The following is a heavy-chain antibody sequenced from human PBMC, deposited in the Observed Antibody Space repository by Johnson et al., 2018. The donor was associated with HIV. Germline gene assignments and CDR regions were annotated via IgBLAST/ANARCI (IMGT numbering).Heavy chain of an antibody. CDR3: AKSTQANILRESGPYGAFDI. J-gene: IGHJ3*02. Sequence: VQLVESGGGLVEPGGSLRLSCGASGFSVSNTYMNWVRQAPGKGLEWVSVIYSGGSTYYADSVRGRFTISRDNSKNALYLQMSSLRVEDTAVYYCAKSTQANILRESGPYGAFDIWGQGTMVTVSS. CDR1: GFSVSNTY. V-gene: IGHV3-66*01. D-gene: IGHD3-10*01. CDR2: IYSGGST.